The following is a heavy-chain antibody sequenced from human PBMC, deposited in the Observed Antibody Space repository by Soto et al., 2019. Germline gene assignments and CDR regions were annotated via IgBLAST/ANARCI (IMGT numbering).Heavy chain of an antibody. J-gene: IGHJ5*02. Sequence: ASVKVSCKASGHTFIGYYIHWVRQAPGQGLEWMGRINPRSGDTTYAQKFQGRLTMTRDTSISTAYMELSSLRSDDTAVYYCGRDGVGATPLGWFDPWGQGSLVTVSS. CDR2: INPRSGDT. CDR3: GRDGVGATPLGWFDP. D-gene: IGHD1-26*01. CDR1: GHTFIGYY. V-gene: IGHV1-2*06.